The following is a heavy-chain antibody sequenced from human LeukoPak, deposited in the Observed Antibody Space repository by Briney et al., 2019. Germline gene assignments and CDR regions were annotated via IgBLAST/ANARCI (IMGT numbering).Heavy chain of an antibody. J-gene: IGHJ4*02. CDR3: ARARSDALTGYLIDN. CDR2: IYYSGSI. CDR1: GGSISGYY. V-gene: IGHV4-59*01. D-gene: IGHD3-9*01. Sequence: PSETLSLTCTVSGGSISGYYWSWIRQPPGKGLEYIGYIYYSGSINYNPSLKSRATISLDTSRNQFSLKLISATAADTAVYYCARARSDALTGYLIDNWGQGTLVTVSS.